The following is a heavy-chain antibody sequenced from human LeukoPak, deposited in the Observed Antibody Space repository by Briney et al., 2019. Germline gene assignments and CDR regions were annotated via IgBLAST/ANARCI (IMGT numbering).Heavy chain of an antibody. Sequence: SETLSLTCAVYGGSFSGYYWSWIRQPPGKGLEWIGEINHSGSTNYNPSLKSRVTISVDTSKNQFSLKLSSVTAADTAVYYCARGPPRYGSGSYQLDYWGQGTLVTVSS. J-gene: IGHJ4*02. CDR3: ARGPPRYGSGSYQLDY. CDR1: GGSFSGYY. CDR2: INHSGST. D-gene: IGHD3-10*01. V-gene: IGHV4-34*01.